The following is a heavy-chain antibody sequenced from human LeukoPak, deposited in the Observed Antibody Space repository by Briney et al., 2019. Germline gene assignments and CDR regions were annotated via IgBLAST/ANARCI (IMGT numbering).Heavy chain of an antibody. CDR1: GGSISSGGYY. J-gene: IGHJ5*02. CDR3: ARDHSYYDILTGYRPHGNWFDP. CDR2: IYYSGST. D-gene: IGHD3-9*01. V-gene: IGHV4-31*03. Sequence: PSQTLSLTCTVSGGSISSGGYYWSWIRQHPGKGLEWIGYIYYSGSTYYNPSLKSRVTISVDTSKNQFSLKLSSVTAADTAVYYCARDHSYYDILTGYRPHGNWFDPWGQGTLVTVSS.